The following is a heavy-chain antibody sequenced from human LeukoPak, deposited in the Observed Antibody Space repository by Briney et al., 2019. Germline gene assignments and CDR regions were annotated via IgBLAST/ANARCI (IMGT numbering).Heavy chain of an antibody. CDR1: CSTFTNYG. CDR2: ICACNGNT. CDR3: ARDLKMGYSSGRYSWGTGSSNDY. V-gene: IGHV1-18*01. D-gene: IGHD6-19*01. Sequence: ASVKLSFKASCSTFTNYGISWMRQAPGQGLEWMGWICACNGNTNYAQKFQGRITMTTETSTSTAYMELRSLRSDDTAVYYCARDLKMGYSSGRYSWGTGSSNDYWGQGTLVTVSS. J-gene: IGHJ4*02.